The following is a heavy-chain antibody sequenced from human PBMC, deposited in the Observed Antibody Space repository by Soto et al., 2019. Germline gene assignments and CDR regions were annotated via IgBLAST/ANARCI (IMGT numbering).Heavy chain of an antibody. D-gene: IGHD3-10*01. Sequence: GESLKISCKGSGYSFTSYWIGWVRQMPGKGLEWMGIIYPGDSDTRYSPSFQGQVTISADKSISTAYLQWSSLKASDTAMYYCALWFGESLVYRKERRHDFNYYYYMDVWGKGTTVTVSS. CDR3: ALWFGESLVYRKERRHDFNYYYYMDV. J-gene: IGHJ6*03. V-gene: IGHV5-51*01. CDR1: GYSFTSYW. CDR2: IYPGDSDT.